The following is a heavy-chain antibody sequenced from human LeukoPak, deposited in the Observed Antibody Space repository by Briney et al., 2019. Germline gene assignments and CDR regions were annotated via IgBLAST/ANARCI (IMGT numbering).Heavy chain of an antibody. D-gene: IGHD2/OR15-2a*01. Sequence: ASVKVSCKASGYTFTSYDINWVRQATGQGLEWMGWMNPNSGNTGYAQKFQGRVTITRNTSISTAYMELSSLRSEDTAVYYCARVSVSDAFDIWGQGTMVTVSS. CDR3: ARVSVSDAFDI. J-gene: IGHJ3*02. CDR2: MNPNSGNT. CDR1: GYTFTSYD. V-gene: IGHV1-8*03.